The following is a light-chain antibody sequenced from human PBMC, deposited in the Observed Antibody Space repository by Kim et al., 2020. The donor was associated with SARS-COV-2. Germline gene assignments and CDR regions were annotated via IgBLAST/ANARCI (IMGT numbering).Light chain of an antibody. CDR2: AAS. CDR1: QGISSY. J-gene: IGKJ2*01. V-gene: IGKV1-39*01. Sequence: DIQMTQSPSSLSASIGDRVTITCRASQGISSYLNWYRQKPGRAPNLLIYAASNLQREVPSRFTGSGSGTDFTLTINNLQPEDFATYYCQQSYSTPYTFGQGTKLEI. CDR3: QQSYSTPYT.